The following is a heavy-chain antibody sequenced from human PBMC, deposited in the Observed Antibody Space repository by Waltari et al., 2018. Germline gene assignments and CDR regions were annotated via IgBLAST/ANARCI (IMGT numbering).Heavy chain of an antibody. J-gene: IGHJ4*02. D-gene: IGHD5-18*01. Sequence: EVQLVESGGGLVQPGGSLRLSCAASGFTFSSRWRHWVRQAPGKGLVWVSHVNSDENSTSYADSVKGRFTISRDNAKNTVYLQMSSLRAEDTAVYYCVRDDSYGFDYWGQGTLVTVSS. CDR2: VNSDENST. V-gene: IGHV3-74*01. CDR3: VRDDSYGFDY. CDR1: GFTFSSRW.